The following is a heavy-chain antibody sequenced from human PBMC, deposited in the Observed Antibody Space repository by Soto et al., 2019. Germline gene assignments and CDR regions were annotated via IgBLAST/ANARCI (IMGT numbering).Heavy chain of an antibody. CDR1: GFTFSSYA. CDR3: AKNTVTPYYFDF. V-gene: IGHV3-23*01. Sequence: PGGSLRLSCAASGFTFSSYAMSWVRQAPGKGLEWVSTISDSGGGTYYADSVKGRFTISRANSKNTLFLQMNSLRAEDTAVYYCAKNTVTPYYFDFWGQGTLVTVSS. D-gene: IGHD4-4*01. J-gene: IGHJ4*02. CDR2: ISDSGGGT.